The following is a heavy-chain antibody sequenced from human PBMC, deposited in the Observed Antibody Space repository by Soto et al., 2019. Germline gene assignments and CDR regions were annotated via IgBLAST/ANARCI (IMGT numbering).Heavy chain of an antibody. V-gene: IGHV4-4*07. J-gene: IGHJ5*02. CDR1: GGAVSNFY. D-gene: IGHD2-15*01. Sequence: LSLTCTVSGGAVSNFYLNWIRQPAGKGLEWIGRIYSSGGTNYNPSLRSRVTMSVDTSKNQFSLKLNSVTAADTAVYYCARSSHKESWFDPWGQGTLVTVSS. CDR2: IYSSGGT. CDR3: ARSSHKESWFDP.